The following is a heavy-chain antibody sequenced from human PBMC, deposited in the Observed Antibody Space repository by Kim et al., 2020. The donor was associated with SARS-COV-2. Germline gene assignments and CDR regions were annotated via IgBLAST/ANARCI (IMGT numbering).Heavy chain of an antibody. V-gene: IGHV3-33*01. J-gene: IGHJ4*02. CDR3: ATDHCATTSCLGD. Sequence: GGSLRLSCVVSGLTFSKYGMHWVRQAPGKGLEWVAVIWHDGSKEYYADSVKGRFTISRDISRSTLYLQMNSLRADDTAVYYCATDHCATTSCLGDWGQGTLFTVSS. D-gene: IGHD2-2*01. CDR1: GLTFSKYG. CDR2: IWHDGSKE.